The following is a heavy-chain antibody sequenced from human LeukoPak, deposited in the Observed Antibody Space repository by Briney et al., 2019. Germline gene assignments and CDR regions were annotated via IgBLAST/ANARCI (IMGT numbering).Heavy chain of an antibody. CDR1: GGSISNYY. V-gene: IGHV4-59*01. D-gene: IGHD3-3*01. CDR2: IYYSGTT. Sequence: SETLSLTCTVSGGSISNYYWSWIRQPPAKGLEWIGYIYYSGTTNYNPSLKSRVTISVDTSKNQFSLKLSSVTAADTAVYYCARARREWKIDTFDMWGQGTMVTVSS. J-gene: IGHJ3*02. CDR3: ARARREWKIDTFDM.